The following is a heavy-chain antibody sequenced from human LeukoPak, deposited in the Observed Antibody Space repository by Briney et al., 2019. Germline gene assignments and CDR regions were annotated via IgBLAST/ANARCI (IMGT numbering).Heavy chain of an antibody. J-gene: IGHJ4*02. CDR2: IYPGDSDT. V-gene: IGHV5-51*01. CDR1: GYNFTIYW. Sequence: GESLKISCRGSGYNFTIYWIGWVRQMPGKGLEGMGIIYPGDSDTRYSPSFQGQVTISADKSISTASLQWSSLTASDTAMYYCARGPSGRYGYFDYWGQGTLVTVSS. CDR3: ARGPSGRYGYFDY. D-gene: IGHD3-3*01.